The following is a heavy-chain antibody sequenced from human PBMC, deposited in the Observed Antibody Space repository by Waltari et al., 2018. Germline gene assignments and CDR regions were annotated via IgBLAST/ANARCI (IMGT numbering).Heavy chain of an antibody. CDR1: GFTFSSYS. CDR3: ANSYYYDSSGSLQDY. J-gene: IGHJ4*02. V-gene: IGHV3-48*04. CDR2: ISSSSSTI. Sequence: EVQLVESGGGLVQPGGSLRLSCAASGFTFSSYSMNWVRQAPGKGLEWVSYISSSSSTIYYADSVKGRFTISRDNAKNSLYLQMNSLRAEDTAVYYCANSYYYDSSGSLQDYWGQGTLVTVSS. D-gene: IGHD3-22*01.